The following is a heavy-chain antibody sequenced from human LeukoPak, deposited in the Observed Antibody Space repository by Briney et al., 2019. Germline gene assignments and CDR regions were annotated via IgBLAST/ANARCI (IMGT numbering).Heavy chain of an antibody. J-gene: IGHJ3*02. CDR1: GFTFSSYS. D-gene: IGHD4-17*01. Sequence: GGSLRLSCAASGFTFSSYSMNWVRQAPGKGLEWVSGISWNSGSIGYADSVKGRFTISRDNAKNSLYLQMNSLRAEDTALYYCAKAMVYGDPPNDAFDIWGQGTMVTVSS. V-gene: IGHV3-9*01. CDR2: ISWNSGSI. CDR3: AKAMVYGDPPNDAFDI.